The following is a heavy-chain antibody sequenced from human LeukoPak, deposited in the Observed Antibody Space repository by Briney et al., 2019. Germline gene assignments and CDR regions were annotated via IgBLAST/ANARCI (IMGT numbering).Heavy chain of an antibody. CDR1: GFTFSIYS. J-gene: IGHJ5*02. V-gene: IGHV3-74*01. CDR2: IKSDGSST. Sequence: GGSLRLSCAASGFTFSIYSTHWVRQAPGKGLVWVSRIKSDGSSTSYADSVKGRFTISRDNAKNTLYLQMDSLRVEDTAVYYCAKSDWFDPWGQGTLVTVSS. CDR3: AKSDWFDP.